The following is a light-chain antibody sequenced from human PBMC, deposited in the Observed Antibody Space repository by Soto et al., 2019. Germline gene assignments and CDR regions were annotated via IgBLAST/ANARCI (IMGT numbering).Light chain of an antibody. CDR2: EVS. Sequence: QSALTQPPSASGSPGQSVTISCTGTSSDVGTYNYVSWYQQHPGKAPKLMIYEVSKRPSGVPDRFSGSKSGNTASLTVSGLQAEDEADYYCSSYTGSSNLVFGGGTKLTVL. V-gene: IGLV2-8*01. J-gene: IGLJ3*02. CDR3: SSYTGSSNLV. CDR1: SSDVGTYNY.